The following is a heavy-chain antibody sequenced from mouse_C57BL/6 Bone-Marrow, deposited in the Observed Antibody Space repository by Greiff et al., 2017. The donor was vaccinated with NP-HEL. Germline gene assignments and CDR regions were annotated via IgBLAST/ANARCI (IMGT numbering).Heavy chain of an antibody. Sequence: VQLQQSGPVLVKPGASVKMSCKASGYTFTDYYMNWVKQSPGKSLEWIGVINPYNGGTSYNQKFKGKATLTVDKSSSTAYMELNSLTSEDSAVYYCANGGNWDDWYFDVWGTGTTVTVSS. CDR1: GYTFTDYY. D-gene: IGHD4-1*02. CDR2: INPYNGGT. V-gene: IGHV1-19*01. J-gene: IGHJ1*03. CDR3: ANGGNWDDWYFDV.